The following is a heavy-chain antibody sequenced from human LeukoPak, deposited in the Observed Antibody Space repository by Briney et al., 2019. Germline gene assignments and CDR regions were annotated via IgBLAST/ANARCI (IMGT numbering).Heavy chain of an antibody. J-gene: IGHJ3*02. V-gene: IGHV3-23*01. CDR3: AKDRTPVTTAGRAFDI. CDR1: GFTFTTYA. CDR2: ISGSGGST. Sequence: PGGSLRLSCAASGFTFTTYAMSWVRQAPGKGLEWVSGISGSGGSTYYAHSVKGRFTLSRDNSKNTLYLQMNSLRAEDTAVYYCAKDRTPVTTAGRAFDIWGQGTMVTVSS. D-gene: IGHD4-17*01.